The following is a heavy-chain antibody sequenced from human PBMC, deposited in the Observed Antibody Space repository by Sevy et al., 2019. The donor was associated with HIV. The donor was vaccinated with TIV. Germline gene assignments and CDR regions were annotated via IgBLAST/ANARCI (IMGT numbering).Heavy chain of an antibody. CDR1: GFTFSSYW. CDR3: ARNSRGAVAGTNY. Sequence: GGSLRLSCAASGFTFSSYWRSWVRQAPGKGLEWVANIKQGGSEKYYVDSVKGRFTISRDNAKKPLYLQMNSLRAADTAVYYCARNSRGAVAGTNYWGQGTLVTVSS. J-gene: IGHJ4*02. V-gene: IGHV3-7*01. CDR2: IKQGGSEK. D-gene: IGHD6-19*01.